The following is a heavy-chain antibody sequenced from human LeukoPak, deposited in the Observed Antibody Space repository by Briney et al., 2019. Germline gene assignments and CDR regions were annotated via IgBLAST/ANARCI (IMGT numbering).Heavy chain of an antibody. D-gene: IGHD6-19*01. Sequence: SETLSLTCTVSGGSISSSSYYWGWIRQPPGKGLEWIGSIYYSGSTYYNPSLKSRVTTTVDTSKNQFSLKLSSVTAADTAVYYCARDLDSSGWSLSAFDIWGQGTMVTVSS. CDR3: ARDLDSSGWSLSAFDI. CDR2: IYYSGST. J-gene: IGHJ3*02. CDR1: GGSISSSSYY. V-gene: IGHV4-39*07.